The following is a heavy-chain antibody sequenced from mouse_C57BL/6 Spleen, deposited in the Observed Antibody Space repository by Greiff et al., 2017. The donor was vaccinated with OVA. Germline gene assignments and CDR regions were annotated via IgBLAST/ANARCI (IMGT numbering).Heavy chain of an antibody. Sequence: VQLQQPGAELVKPGASVKMSCTASGYTFTSYWITWVKQRPGQGLEWIGDIYPGSGSTNYNEKFKSKATLTVDTSSSTAYMQLSSLTSEDSAVYYCARFYYGSSYDYWGQGTTLTVSS. V-gene: IGHV1-55*01. CDR1: GYTFTSYW. CDR2: IYPGSGST. D-gene: IGHD1-1*01. CDR3: ARFYYGSSYDY. J-gene: IGHJ2*01.